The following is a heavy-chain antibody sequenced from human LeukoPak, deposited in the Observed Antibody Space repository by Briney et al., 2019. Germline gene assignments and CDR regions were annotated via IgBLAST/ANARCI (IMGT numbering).Heavy chain of an antibody. CDR1: GCTFTSYA. Sequence: RAASVKVSCKASGCTFTSYAMNWVRQAPGQGLEWMGGIIPIFGTANYAQKFQGRVTITAVESMSTAYMELSSLRSEDTAVYYCARGWLAETTVVTPYNYWGQGTLVTVSS. D-gene: IGHD4-23*01. V-gene: IGHV1-69*13. CDR3: ARGWLAETTVVTPYNY. CDR2: IIPIFGTA. J-gene: IGHJ4*02.